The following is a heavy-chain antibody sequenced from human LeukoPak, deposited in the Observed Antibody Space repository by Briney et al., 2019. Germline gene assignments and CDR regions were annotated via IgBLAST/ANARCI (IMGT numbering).Heavy chain of an antibody. Sequence: GRSLRLSCAAAGFTFSSYGMHWVRQAPGKGLEWVAVIWYDGSNKYYADPVKGRFTISRVNSKNTLYLQMNSLRAEDTAVYYCARGAGNYDSSGLPDGDYWGQGTLVTVPS. CDR1: GFTFSSYG. V-gene: IGHV3-33*01. CDR3: ARGAGNYDSSGLPDGDY. D-gene: IGHD3-22*01. J-gene: IGHJ4*02. CDR2: IWYDGSNK.